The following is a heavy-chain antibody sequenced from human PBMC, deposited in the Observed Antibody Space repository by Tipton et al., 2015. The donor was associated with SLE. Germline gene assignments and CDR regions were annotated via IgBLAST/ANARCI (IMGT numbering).Heavy chain of an antibody. V-gene: IGHV4-34*01. CDR2: INHSGST. CDR1: GGSFSGYY. D-gene: IGHD1-20*01. Sequence: TLSLTCTVYGGSFSGYYWSWIRQPPGKGLEWIGEINHSGSTNYNPSLKSRATISVDTSKNQFSLKLSSVTAADTAVYYCAGEVTGTTGRSAFDIWGQGTMVTVSS. CDR3: AGEVTGTTGRSAFDI. J-gene: IGHJ3*02.